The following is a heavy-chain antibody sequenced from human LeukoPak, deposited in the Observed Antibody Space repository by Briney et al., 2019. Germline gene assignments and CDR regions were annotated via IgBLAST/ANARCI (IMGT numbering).Heavy chain of an antibody. V-gene: IGHV4-59*01. CDR1: GGSISSYY. Sequence: SETLSLTCTVSGGSISSYYWSWIRQPPGKGLEWIGYIYHSGSTKYKSSLKSRVTISIDTSKKQFSLKLRSVTAADTAVYYCARDSGYSSGWYEEDVWGKGTTVIVSS. J-gene: IGHJ6*04. CDR3: ARDSGYSSGWYEEDV. CDR2: IYHSGST. D-gene: IGHD6-19*01.